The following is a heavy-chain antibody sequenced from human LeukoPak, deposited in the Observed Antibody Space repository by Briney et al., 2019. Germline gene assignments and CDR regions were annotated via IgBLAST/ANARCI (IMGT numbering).Heavy chain of an antibody. D-gene: IGHD3-3*01. Sequence: SETLSLTCAVYGGSFSGYYWSWIRQPPGKGLEWIGEINHSGSTNYNPSLESRVTISVDTSKNQFSLKLSSVTAADTAVYYCARRRTGTIFGVVIKNPNWFDPWGQGTLVTVSS. CDR3: ARRRTGTIFGVVIKNPNWFDP. CDR1: GGSFSGYY. CDR2: INHSGST. J-gene: IGHJ5*02. V-gene: IGHV4-34*01.